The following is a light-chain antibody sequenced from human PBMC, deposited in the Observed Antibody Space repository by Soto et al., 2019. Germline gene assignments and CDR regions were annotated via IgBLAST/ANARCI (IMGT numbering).Light chain of an antibody. CDR1: SSDVGGFNY. CDR2: EVS. CDR3: CSYTSSSTRV. V-gene: IGLV2-14*01. J-gene: IGLJ1*01. Sequence: QSALTQPASVSGSPGQSITISCTGTSSDVGGFNYVSWYQQHPGKAPKLLVYEVSNRPSGVSNRFSGSKSGNTASLTISVLRTEDEADYYCCSYTSSSTRVFGTGTKLTV.